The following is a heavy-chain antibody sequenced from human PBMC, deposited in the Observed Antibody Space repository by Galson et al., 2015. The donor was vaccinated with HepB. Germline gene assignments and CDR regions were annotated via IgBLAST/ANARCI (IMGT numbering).Heavy chain of an antibody. V-gene: IGHV3-23*01. CDR2: ISDGSLIT. CDR1: GFTFTHYA. Sequence: SLRLSCAASGFTFTHYAMAWVRQAPGKGLEWVSIISDGSLITYYADSVQGRFNISRDNTKNTVYLHMNNLRFADTAVYYCAKVTRRGTGTTTSFDFWVQGTLVSVSS. D-gene: IGHD1-1*01. J-gene: IGHJ4*02. CDR3: AKVTRRGTGTTTSFDF.